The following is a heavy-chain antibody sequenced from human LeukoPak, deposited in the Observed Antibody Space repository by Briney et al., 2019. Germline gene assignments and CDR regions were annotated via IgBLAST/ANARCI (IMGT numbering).Heavy chain of an antibody. CDR2: IYTSGST. Sequence: KPSETLSLTCTVSGGSISSYYWSWIRQPAGKGLERIGRIYTSGSTNYNPSLKSRVIISEDTSKNQFSLKLSSVTAADTAVYYCARDIGVGYSTGGVMGKFDYWGQGTLVTVSS. CDR3: ARDIGVGYSTGGVMGKFDY. J-gene: IGHJ4*02. V-gene: IGHV4-4*07. D-gene: IGHD2-8*02. CDR1: GGSISSYY.